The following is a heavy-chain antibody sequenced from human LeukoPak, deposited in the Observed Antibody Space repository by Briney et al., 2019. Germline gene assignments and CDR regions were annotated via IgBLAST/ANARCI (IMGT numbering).Heavy chain of an antibody. J-gene: IGHJ4*02. Sequence: GGSLRLSCAASGFTFSSYWMSWVRQAPGKGLEWGANIKQDGSEKYYVDSVKGRFTISRDNAKNSLYLQMNSLRAEDTAVYYCAPSLRSGYSYGYTTFDYWGQGTLVTVSS. CDR1: GFTFSSYW. V-gene: IGHV3-7*01. CDR2: IKQDGSEK. D-gene: IGHD5-18*01. CDR3: APSLRSGYSYGYTTFDY.